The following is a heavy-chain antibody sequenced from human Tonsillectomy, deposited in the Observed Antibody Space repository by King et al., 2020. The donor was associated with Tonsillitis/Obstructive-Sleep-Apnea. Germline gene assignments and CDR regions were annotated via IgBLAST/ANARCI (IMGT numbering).Heavy chain of an antibody. CDR2: ISRSDNTI. J-gene: IGHJ6*02. CDR3: ARRVPHYGMDV. CDR1: GFTFSSYE. Sequence: VQLVESGGGLVQPGGSLRLSCVTSGFTFSSYEMNWVRQAPGKGLEWVSYISRSDNTIHDADSVKGRLTISRDHTKNSVFLQMNSLGVEDTAVYYCARRVPHYGMDVWGQGTTVTVSS. V-gene: IGHV3-48*03. D-gene: IGHD4/OR15-4a*01.